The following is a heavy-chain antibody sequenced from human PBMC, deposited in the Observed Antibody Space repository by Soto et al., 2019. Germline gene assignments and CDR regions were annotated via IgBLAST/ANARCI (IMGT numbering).Heavy chain of an antibody. V-gene: IGHV3-33*01. Sequence: GGSLRLSCAASGFTFSSYGMHWVRQAPGKGLEWVAVIWYDGSNKYYADSVKGRFTISRDNSKNTLYLQMNSLRAEDTAVYYCARDKEWHNWNSYDYWGQGTLVTVSS. D-gene: IGHD1-20*01. CDR3: ARDKEWHNWNSYDY. J-gene: IGHJ4*02. CDR1: GFTFSSYG. CDR2: IWYDGSNK.